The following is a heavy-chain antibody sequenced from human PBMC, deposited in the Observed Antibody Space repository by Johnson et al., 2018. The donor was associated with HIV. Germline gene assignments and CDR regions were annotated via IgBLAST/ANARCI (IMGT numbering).Heavy chain of an antibody. J-gene: IGHJ3*02. D-gene: IGHD6-19*01. Sequence: VQLVESGGGLVNPGGSLRLSCAASGFTFSDYYMSWIRQAPGRGLEWVANIKHDGSRIQYMDSVKGRFTISRDNAKNSLYLQMNSLRPEDTAVYYCARERVAVTGPTRAFDIWGQGTMVIVSS. CDR3: ARERVAVTGPTRAFDI. CDR1: GFTFSDYY. V-gene: IGHV3-7*01. CDR2: IKHDGSRI.